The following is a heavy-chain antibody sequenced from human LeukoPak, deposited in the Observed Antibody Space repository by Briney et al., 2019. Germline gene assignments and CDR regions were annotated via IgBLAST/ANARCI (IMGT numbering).Heavy chain of an antibody. J-gene: IGHJ4*02. V-gene: IGHV3-30*02. Sequence: GGSLRLSFSASGFTFIRYGMHWVRPAPGKGPEWGAFIRSDVNNKYYADSVKGRFTILRDNSKNTLYLQMNSLRPEDTAVYYCAKGDSSSSEGGYWGQGTLVTVSS. CDR2: IRSDVNNK. CDR3: AKGDSSSSEGGY. D-gene: IGHD6-6*01. CDR1: GFTFIRYG.